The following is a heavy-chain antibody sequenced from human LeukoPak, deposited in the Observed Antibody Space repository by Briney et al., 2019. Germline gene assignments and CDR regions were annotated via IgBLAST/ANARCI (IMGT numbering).Heavy chain of an antibody. J-gene: IGHJ4*02. Sequence: SETLSLTCTVSGGSISSSSYYWGWIRQPPGKGLEWIGSIYYSGSTYYNPSLKSRVTISVDTSKNQFSLKLSSVTAADTAVYYCARASSSWYEGFDYWGQGTLVTVSS. V-gene: IGHV4-39*07. CDR2: IYYSGST. CDR1: GGSISSSSYY. CDR3: ARASSSWYEGFDY. D-gene: IGHD6-13*01.